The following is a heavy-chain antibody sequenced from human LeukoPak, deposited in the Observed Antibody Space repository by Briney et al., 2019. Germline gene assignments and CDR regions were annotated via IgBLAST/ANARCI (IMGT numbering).Heavy chain of an antibody. D-gene: IGHD1-26*01. J-gene: IGHJ3*02. CDR3: ARVYGSHDAFDI. V-gene: IGHV1-2*02. CDR2: INPNSGGT. Sequence: ASVKVSCKASGYTFTGYYMHWVRQAPGQGLEWMGWINPNSGGTNYAQKFQGRVTMTRDTSISTAYMELSRLRSDDTAVYYCARVYGSHDAFDIWGQGTTVTVSS. CDR1: GYTFTGYY.